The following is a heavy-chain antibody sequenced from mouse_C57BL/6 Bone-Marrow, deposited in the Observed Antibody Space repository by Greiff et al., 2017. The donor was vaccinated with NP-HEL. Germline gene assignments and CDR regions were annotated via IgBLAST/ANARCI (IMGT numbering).Heavy chain of an antibody. J-gene: IGHJ3*01. CDR3: VRPPGFAY. V-gene: IGHV10-1*01. Sequence: EVKLEESGGGLVQPKGSLKLSCAASGFSFNTYAMNWVRQAPGKGLEWVARIRSKSNNYATYYADSVKDRFTISRDDSESMLYLQMNNLKTEDTAMYYCVRPPGFAYWGQGTLVTVSA. CDR2: IRSKSNNYAT. CDR1: GFSFNTYA.